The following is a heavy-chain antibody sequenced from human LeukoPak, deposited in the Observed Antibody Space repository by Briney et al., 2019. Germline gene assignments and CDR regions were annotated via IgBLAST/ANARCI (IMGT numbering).Heavy chain of an antibody. CDR3: ARDQRYSSRKKFYYYMDV. CDR2: INHSGST. V-gene: IGHV4-34*01. Sequence: SETLSLTCAVYGGSFSGYYWSWIRQPPGKGLEWIGEINHSGSTNYNPSLKSRVTISVDTSKNQFSLKLSSVTAADTAVYYCARDQRYSSRKKFYYYMDVWGKGTTVTVSS. D-gene: IGHD6-13*01. J-gene: IGHJ6*03. CDR1: GGSFSGYY.